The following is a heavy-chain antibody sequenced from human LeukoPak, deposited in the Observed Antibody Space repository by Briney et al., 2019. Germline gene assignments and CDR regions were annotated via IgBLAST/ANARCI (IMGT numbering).Heavy chain of an antibody. D-gene: IGHD2-15*01. Sequence: PGGSLRLSCAASGFTFTEYWMSWVRKAPGKGLEWVANIKEDGSEKYYVDSVKGRFTISRDDARKSLYLQMNSLRAEDTALYYCARDSRPRGGSCFDNWGQGTLVTVSS. CDR2: IKEDGSEK. CDR3: ARDSRPRGGSCFDN. J-gene: IGHJ4*02. V-gene: IGHV3-7*01. CDR1: GFTFTEYW.